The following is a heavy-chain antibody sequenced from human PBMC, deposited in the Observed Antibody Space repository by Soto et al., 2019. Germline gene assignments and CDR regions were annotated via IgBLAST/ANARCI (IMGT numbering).Heavy chain of an antibody. CDR3: AREEWGGYCISTSCRSDNYYYGMDV. J-gene: IGHJ6*02. V-gene: IGHV3-30-3*01. CDR1: GFTFSSYA. D-gene: IGHD2-2*01. Sequence: QVQLVESGGGVVQPGRSLRLSCAASGFTFSSYAMHWVRQAPGKGLEWVAVISYDGSNKYYADSVKGRFTISRDNSKNTLYLQMNSLRAEDTAVYYCAREEWGGYCISTSCRSDNYYYGMDVWGQGTTVTVSS. CDR2: ISYDGSNK.